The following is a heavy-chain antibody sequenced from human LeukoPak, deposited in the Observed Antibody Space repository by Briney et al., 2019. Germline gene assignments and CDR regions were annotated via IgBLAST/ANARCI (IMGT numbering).Heavy chain of an antibody. CDR1: GFTFSSYG. Sequence: PGGSLRLSCVASGFTFSSYGMHWVRQAPGKGLEWVAVISYDGSNKYYADSVKGRFTISRDNSKNTLYLQMDSLRAEDTAVYYCAKMSRYSSGWYDYWGQGTLVTVSS. J-gene: IGHJ4*02. D-gene: IGHD6-19*01. V-gene: IGHV3-30*18. CDR2: ISYDGSNK. CDR3: AKMSRYSSGWYDY.